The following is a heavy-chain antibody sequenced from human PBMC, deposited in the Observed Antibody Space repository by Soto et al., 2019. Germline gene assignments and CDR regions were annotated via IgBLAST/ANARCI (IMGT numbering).Heavy chain of an antibody. J-gene: IGHJ6*02. V-gene: IGHV3-11*06. Sequence: SLSLSCAASGCTFGGQYMTWIRQAPGKGLEWISYINPTGSYTHYADSVKGRFSISRDNAENSLYLQMNSLRPDDTALYYCARGHHSMDVWGQGATVTVSS. CDR1: GCTFGGQY. CDR3: ARGHHSMDV. CDR2: INPTGSYT.